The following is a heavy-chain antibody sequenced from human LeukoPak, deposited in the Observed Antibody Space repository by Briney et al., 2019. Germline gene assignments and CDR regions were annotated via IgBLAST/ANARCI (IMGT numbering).Heavy chain of an antibody. CDR1: GGSISSSSYY. CDR3: ARETYYYDSSGSLEYFDY. V-gene: IGHV4-39*02. CDR2: IYYSGST. D-gene: IGHD3-22*01. Sequence: PSETLSLTCTVSGGSISSSSYYWGWIRQPPGKGLEWIGSIYYSGSTYYNPSLKSRVTISVDTSKNQFSLKLSSVTAADTAVYYCARETYYYDSSGSLEYFDYWGQGTLVTVSS. J-gene: IGHJ4*02.